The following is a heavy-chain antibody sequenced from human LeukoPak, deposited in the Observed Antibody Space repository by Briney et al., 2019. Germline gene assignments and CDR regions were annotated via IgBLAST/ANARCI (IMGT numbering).Heavy chain of an antibody. CDR3: ARRSTIELDN. CDR1: GYTFTSYG. Sequence: ASVKVSCKASGYTFTSYGISWVRQAPGQGLEWMGWISAYNGNTNYAQKLQGRITMTRDTSASTGYMELSSLRFEDTAVYYCARRSTIELDNWGQGTLVTVSS. J-gene: IGHJ4*02. CDR2: ISAYNGNT. V-gene: IGHV1-18*01. D-gene: IGHD2/OR15-2a*01.